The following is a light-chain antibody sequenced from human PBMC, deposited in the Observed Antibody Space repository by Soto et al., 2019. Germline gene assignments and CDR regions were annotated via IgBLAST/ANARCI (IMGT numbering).Light chain of an antibody. V-gene: IGKV2D-29*01. Sequence: DIVMTQTPLSLSVTAGQPASIXXRSXQSLLHSDGKTFFYWYLQKPGQPPQXXIYEVSNRFSGVPDKFSGSGSGTDFTLKISRVEAEDVGVYYCMQTIQLPWTFGQGTKVDIK. J-gene: IGKJ1*01. CDR1: QSLLHSDGKTF. CDR2: EVS. CDR3: MQTIQLPWT.